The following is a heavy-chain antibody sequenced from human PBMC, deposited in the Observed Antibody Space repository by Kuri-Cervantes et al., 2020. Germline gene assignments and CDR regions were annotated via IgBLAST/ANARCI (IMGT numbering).Heavy chain of an antibody. J-gene: IGHJ6*02. Sequence: SGPTLVKPTETLTLTCTVSGFSLSNARMGVSWIRQPPGKALEWLAHIFSNDEKSYSTSLKSRLTISKDTSKSQVVLTMTNMDPVDTATYYCAHRPRYLYYYDSSGYFWKDYGMDVWGQGTTVTVSS. CDR2: IFSNDEK. CDR1: GFSLSNARMG. V-gene: IGHV2-26*01. D-gene: IGHD3-22*01. CDR3: AHRPRYLYYYDSSGYFWKDYGMDV.